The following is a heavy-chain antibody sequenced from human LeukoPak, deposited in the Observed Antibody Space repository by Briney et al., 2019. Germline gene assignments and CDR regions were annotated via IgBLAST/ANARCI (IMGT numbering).Heavy chain of an antibody. J-gene: IGHJ4*02. D-gene: IGHD3-3*01. CDR3: ATTRSNDFWSGYPDY. V-gene: IGHV4-39*01. CDR1: GGSISSSSYY. CDR2: IYYSGST. Sequence: PSETLSLTCTVSGGSISSSSYYWGWIRQPPGKGLEWIGSIYYSGSTYYNPSLKSRVTISVDTSKNQFSLKLSSVTAADTAVYYCATTRSNDFWSGYPDYWGPGTLVTVSS.